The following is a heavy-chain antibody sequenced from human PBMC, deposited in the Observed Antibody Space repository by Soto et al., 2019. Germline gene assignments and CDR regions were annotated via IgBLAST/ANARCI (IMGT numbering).Heavy chain of an antibody. J-gene: IGHJ6*02. CDR2: IDPSDSYT. Sequence: GESLKSSGKGSGYSFTSYWISWVRQMPGKGLEWMGRIDPSDSYTNYSPSFQGHVTISADKSISTAYLQWSSLKASDTAMYYCARERNTMIVVDPPSGMDVWGQGTTVTVYS. D-gene: IGHD3-22*01. CDR3: ARERNTMIVVDPPSGMDV. CDR1: GYSFTSYW. V-gene: IGHV5-10-1*01.